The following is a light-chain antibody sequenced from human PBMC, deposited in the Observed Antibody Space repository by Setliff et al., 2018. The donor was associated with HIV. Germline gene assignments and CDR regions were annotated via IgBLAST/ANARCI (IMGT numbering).Light chain of an antibody. V-gene: IGLV2-14*01. CDR3: SSYTSSSTYV. CDR1: SSGIGNYNY. Sequence: QSVLTQPASVSGSPGQSITISCTGSSSGIGNYNYVSWYQQHPGKAPKLMIYDVRNRPSGVSNRFSGSKSGNTASLTISGLQADDEADYYCSSYTSSSTYVFGTGTKVTVL. J-gene: IGLJ1*01. CDR2: DVR.